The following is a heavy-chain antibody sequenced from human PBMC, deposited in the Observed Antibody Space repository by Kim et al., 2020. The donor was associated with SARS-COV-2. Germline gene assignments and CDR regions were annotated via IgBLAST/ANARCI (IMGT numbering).Heavy chain of an antibody. J-gene: IGHJ4*02. D-gene: IGHD3-22*01. CDR3: ARARTQVYDSSGLFDY. CDR2: IYYSGST. CDR1: GGSISTGGFY. Sequence: SETLSLTCTVSGGSISTGGFYWSWIRQHPGKGLEWIGYIYYSGSTNYNPSLKSRLIISGGTSKNQFSLRLSSVTAADTAVYYCARARTQVYDSSGLFDYWGQGTLVTVSS. V-gene: IGHV4-31*03.